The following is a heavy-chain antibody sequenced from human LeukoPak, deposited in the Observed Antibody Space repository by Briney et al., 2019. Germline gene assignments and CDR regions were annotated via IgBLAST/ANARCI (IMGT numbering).Heavy chain of an antibody. J-gene: IGHJ4*02. D-gene: IGHD2-2*01. CDR1: GYTFTSHY. CDR2: INPSVGRT. CDR3: ARVAPGYCSSTSCPNFDY. Sequence: ASVKVSCKASGYTFTSHYVQWVRQAPGQGLEWMGIINPSVGRTTYAQTFQGRVTMTRDMSTNTVFMELSNLTSEDTAVYYCARVAPGYCSSTSCPNFDYWGQGTLVTVSS. V-gene: IGHV1-46*01.